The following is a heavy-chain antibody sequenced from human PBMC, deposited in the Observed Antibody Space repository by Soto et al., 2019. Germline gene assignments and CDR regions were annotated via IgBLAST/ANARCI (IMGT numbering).Heavy chain of an antibody. CDR3: ARVGHDFWSGYPDV. CDR1: GFTFSRYE. CDR2: ISSSGSTI. Sequence: LRLSCAASGFTFSRYEMNWVRQAPGKGLEWVSYISSSGSTIYYADSVKGRFTISRDNAKNSLYLQMNSLRAEDTAVYYCARVGHDFWSGYPDVWGQGTTVTVSS. V-gene: IGHV3-48*03. D-gene: IGHD3-3*01. J-gene: IGHJ6*02.